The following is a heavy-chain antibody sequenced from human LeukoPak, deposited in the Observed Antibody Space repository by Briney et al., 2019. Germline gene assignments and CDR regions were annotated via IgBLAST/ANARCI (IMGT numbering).Heavy chain of an antibody. CDR1: GFTFSDYY. Sequence: PGGSLRLSCAASGFTFSDYYMSWIRQAPGKGLEWVSYISSSGSTIYYADSVKGRFTISRDNAKNSLYLQMNSLRAEDTAVYYCAGSTIFGVVSDYWGQGTLVTVSS. CDR3: AGSTIFGVVSDY. J-gene: IGHJ4*02. CDR2: ISSSGSTI. D-gene: IGHD3-3*01. V-gene: IGHV3-11*04.